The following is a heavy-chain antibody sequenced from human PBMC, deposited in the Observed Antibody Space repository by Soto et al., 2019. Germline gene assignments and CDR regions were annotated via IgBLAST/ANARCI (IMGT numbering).Heavy chain of an antibody. V-gene: IGHV4-59*01. CDR2: IYGSGST. CDR3: AVLQWDWFDP. D-gene: IGHD1-26*01. J-gene: IGHJ5*02. Sequence: SETLSLTCTVSGNSIGDYYCSWFRQSPGKGLEWIGYIYGSGSTNYNPSLKSRVTISADTSKNQFSLKLTTVTAAYTAVYYCAVLQWDWFDPWGQGTLVTVSS. CDR1: GNSIGDYY.